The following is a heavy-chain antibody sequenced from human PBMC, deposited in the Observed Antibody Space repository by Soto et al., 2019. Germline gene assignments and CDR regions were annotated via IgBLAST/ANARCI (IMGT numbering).Heavy chain of an antibody. CDR2: INHSGST. CDR1: GGSFSGYY. CDR3: AGSLRYFDRAYYYYPLDV. D-gene: IGHD3-9*01. V-gene: IGHV4-34*01. Sequence: SETLSLTCAVYGGSFSGYYWSWIRQPPGKGLEWIGEINHSGSTNYNPSLKSRVTISVDTSKNQFSLKLSSVTAADTAVYYCAGSLRYFDRAYYYYPLDVVGQGATVTLSS. J-gene: IGHJ6*02.